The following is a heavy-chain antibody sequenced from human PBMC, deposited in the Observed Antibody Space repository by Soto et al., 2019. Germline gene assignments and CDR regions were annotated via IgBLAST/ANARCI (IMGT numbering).Heavy chain of an antibody. CDR1: GGSISSYY. CDR3: ARRYGGAFDI. J-gene: IGHJ3*02. D-gene: IGHD4-17*01. CDR2: IYYSGST. V-gene: IGHV4-59*08. Sequence: QVQLQESGPGLVKPSETLSLTCTVSGGSISSYYWSWIRQPPGKGLEWIGYIYYSGSTNYNPSLKSRVNISGDPSKNQFSLELSSVTAAATAVYFCARRYGGAFDIWGQGTMVTVSS.